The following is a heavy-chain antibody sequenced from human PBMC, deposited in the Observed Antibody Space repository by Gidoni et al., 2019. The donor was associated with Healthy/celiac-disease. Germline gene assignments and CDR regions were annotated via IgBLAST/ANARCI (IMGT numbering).Heavy chain of an antibody. J-gene: IGHJ4*02. D-gene: IGHD3-22*01. CDR3: ARGPTVDGSSGYLDY. CDR2: IYYSGST. Sequence: QVQLQESGPGLVTPSQTLSLTCAVSGGSIRSGGYSWSWIRPPQGKGLEWIGYIYYSGSTYYNPSLKSRVTISVDTSKNQFSLKLSSVTDADTAVYYCARGPTVDGSSGYLDYWGQGTLVTVSS. CDR1: GGSIRSGGYS. V-gene: IGHV4-30-4*07.